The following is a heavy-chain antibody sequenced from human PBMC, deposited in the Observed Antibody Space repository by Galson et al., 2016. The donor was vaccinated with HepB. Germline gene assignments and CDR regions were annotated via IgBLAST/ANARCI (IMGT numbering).Heavy chain of an antibody. CDR1: GGSIISNNSY. CDR3: ARHKAGEFFEWLLQMYWFDP. Sequence: SETLSLTCTVSGGSIISNNSYWGWIRQSPGKGLEWIGSIYYSGNTYYNPSLKSRVTISVDTSTNEFSLKLRSVPVADTAVYYCARHKAGEFFEWLLQMYWFDPWGQGTLVTVSS. J-gene: IGHJ5*02. CDR2: IYYSGNT. V-gene: IGHV4-39*01. D-gene: IGHD3-3*01.